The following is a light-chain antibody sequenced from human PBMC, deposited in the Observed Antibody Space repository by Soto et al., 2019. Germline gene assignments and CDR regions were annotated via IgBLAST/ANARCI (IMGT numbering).Light chain of an antibody. CDR2: GAS. J-gene: IGKJ1*01. V-gene: IGKV3-20*01. CDR1: QSVSSNY. CDR3: QQYGSSPWT. Sequence: EIVLTQSPGTLSLSPGDRATLSCRASQSVSSNYLAWYQQKPGQAPRLLIYGASSRATGIPDRFSGSGSGTDFTLTISRLETEDFAVYYCQQYGSSPWTFGQGTKVDIK.